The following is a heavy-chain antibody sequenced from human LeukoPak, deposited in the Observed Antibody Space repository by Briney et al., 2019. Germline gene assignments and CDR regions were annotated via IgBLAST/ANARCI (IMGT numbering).Heavy chain of an antibody. J-gene: IGHJ4*02. V-gene: IGHV3-7*01. D-gene: IGHD3-22*01. CDR3: ARAGGYYYDSSGYYD. Sequence: GGSLRLSCAASGFTFSSYWRSWVRQAPGKGLEWVANIKQDGSEKYYVDSVNGRFTISRDNAKNSLYLQMNSLRAEDTAVYYCARAGGYYYDSSGYYDWGQGTLVTVSS. CDR1: GFTFSSYW. CDR2: IKQDGSEK.